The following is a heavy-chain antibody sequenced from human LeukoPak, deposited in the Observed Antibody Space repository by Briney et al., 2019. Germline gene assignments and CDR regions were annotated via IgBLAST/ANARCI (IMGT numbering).Heavy chain of an antibody. CDR3: ARSYYYDSSGFTNWFDP. V-gene: IGHV4-61*01. D-gene: IGHD3-22*01. J-gene: IGHJ5*02. CDR1: GGSVSSGSYY. Sequence: NASETLSLTCTVSGGSVSSGSYYWRWIRQPPGKGLEWIGHIYYSGSTNYNPSRKSRVTISVDTSKNQFSLKLSSVTAADTAVYYCARSYYYDSSGFTNWFDPWGQGTLVTVSS. CDR2: IYYSGST.